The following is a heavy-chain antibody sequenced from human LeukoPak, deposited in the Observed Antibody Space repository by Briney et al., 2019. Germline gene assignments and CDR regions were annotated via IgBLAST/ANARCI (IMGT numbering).Heavy chain of an antibody. D-gene: IGHD4-17*01. CDR1: GGSISSGGYS. CDR2: IYHSWST. CDR3: ARGADYGDYYYFDY. Sequence: SQTLSLTCAVSGGSISSGGYSWSWIRQPPGKVLEWIGYIYHSWSTYYNPSLKSRVTISVDRSKNQFSLKLSSVTAADTAVYYCARGADYGDYYYFDYWGQGALVTVSS. J-gene: IGHJ4*02. V-gene: IGHV4-30-2*01.